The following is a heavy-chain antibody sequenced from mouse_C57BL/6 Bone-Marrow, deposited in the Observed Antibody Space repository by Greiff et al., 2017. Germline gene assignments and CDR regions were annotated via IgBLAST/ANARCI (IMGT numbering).Heavy chain of an antibody. CDR3: AREWFYYGNYDAMDY. CDR1: GYTFTSYW. Sequence: QVQLQQPGAELVKPGASVKLSCKASGYTFTSYWMQWVKQRPGQGLEWIGEIDPSDSYTNYKQKFKGKATLTVDTSSSTAYMQLSSLTSEDSAVYYCAREWFYYGNYDAMDYWGQGTSVTVSA. V-gene: IGHV1-50*01. D-gene: IGHD2-1*01. J-gene: IGHJ4*01. CDR2: IDPSDSYT.